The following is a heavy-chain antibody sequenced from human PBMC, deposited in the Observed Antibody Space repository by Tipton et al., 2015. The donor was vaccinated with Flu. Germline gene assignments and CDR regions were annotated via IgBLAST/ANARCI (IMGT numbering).Heavy chain of an antibody. CDR3: ARRGIYSGSYLWYYYYGMDV. D-gene: IGHD1-26*01. CDR1: GGSISSYY. CDR2: IYYSGST. Sequence: TLSLTCTVSGGSISSYYWSWIRQPPGKGLEWIGYIYYSGSTNYNPSLKSRVTISVDTSKNQFSLKLSPVTAADTAGYYCARRGIYSGSYLWYYYYGMDVWGPGTTVTVSS. J-gene: IGHJ6*02. V-gene: IGHV4-59*08.